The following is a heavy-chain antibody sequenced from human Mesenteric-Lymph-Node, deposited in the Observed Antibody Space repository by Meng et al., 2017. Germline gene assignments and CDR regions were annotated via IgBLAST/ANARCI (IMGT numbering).Heavy chain of an antibody. D-gene: IGHD3-10*01. Sequence: GSLRLSCAVYGGSFSGYYWSWIRQPPGKGLEWIGEINHSGSTNYNPSLKSRVTISVDTSKNQFSLKLSSVTAADTAVYYCARGPYYYGSGSYYNTPYYYGMDVWGQGTTVTVSS. CDR2: INHSGST. J-gene: IGHJ6*02. CDR3: ARGPYYYGSGSYYNTPYYYGMDV. CDR1: GGSFSGYY. V-gene: IGHV4-34*01.